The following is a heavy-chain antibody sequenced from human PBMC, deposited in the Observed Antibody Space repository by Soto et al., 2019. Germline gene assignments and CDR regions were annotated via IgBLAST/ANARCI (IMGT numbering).Heavy chain of an antibody. CDR1: GGSMRNYS. CDR2: IHYSGTT. Sequence: SETLSLTCTVSGGSMRNYSWTWIRQPPGEGLEWIGYIHYSGTTSFFPSYNPSLRSRVTISEDTSKNQFSLKLLSVTTADTAVYFCAAGEASSRNLAPYYLDFWGQGTLVTVSS. CDR3: AAGEASSRNLAPYYLDF. D-gene: IGHD6-13*01. J-gene: IGHJ4*02. V-gene: IGHV4-59*01.